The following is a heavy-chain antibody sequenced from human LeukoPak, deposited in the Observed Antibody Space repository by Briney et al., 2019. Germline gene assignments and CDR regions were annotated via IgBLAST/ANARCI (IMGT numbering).Heavy chain of an antibody. Sequence: SVKVSCKASGGTFSSYAISWVRQAPGQGLEWMGGIIPIFGTANYAQKFQGRVTITADESTSTAYMELSSLRSEDTAVYCCARKSYYDSSGYYSGWFDPWGQGTLVTVSS. D-gene: IGHD3-22*01. CDR2: IIPIFGTA. CDR1: GGTFSSYA. J-gene: IGHJ5*02. V-gene: IGHV1-69*01. CDR3: ARKSYYDSSGYYSGWFDP.